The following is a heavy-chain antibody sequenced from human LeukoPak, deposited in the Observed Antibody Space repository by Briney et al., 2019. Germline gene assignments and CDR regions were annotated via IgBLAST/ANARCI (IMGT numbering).Heavy chain of an antibody. J-gene: IGHJ6*02. CDR3: AKVCGGSTSCYGSYYYYGMDV. D-gene: IGHD2-2*01. CDR2: ISGSGGST. V-gene: IGHV3-23*01. Sequence: TGGSLRLSCAASGFTFSSYAMSWVRQAPGKGLEWVSAISGSGGSTYYADSVKGRFTISRDNSKNTLYLQMNSLRAEDTAVYYCAKVCGGSTSCYGSYYYYGMDVWGQGTTVTVSS. CDR1: GFTFSSYA.